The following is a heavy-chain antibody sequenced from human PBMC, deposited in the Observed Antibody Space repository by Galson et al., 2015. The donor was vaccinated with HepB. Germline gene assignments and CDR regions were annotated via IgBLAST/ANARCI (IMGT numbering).Heavy chain of an antibody. J-gene: IGHJ4*02. Sequence: SLRLSCAASGFTFSSYAMRWVRQAPGKGLEWVSAISGSGGSTYYADSVKGRFTISRDNSKNTLYLQMNSLRAEDTAVYYCTTFSVDYYDSFDYWGQGTLVTVSS. CDR1: GFTFSSYA. D-gene: IGHD3-22*01. CDR2: ISGSGGST. V-gene: IGHV3-23*01. CDR3: TTFSVDYYDSFDY.